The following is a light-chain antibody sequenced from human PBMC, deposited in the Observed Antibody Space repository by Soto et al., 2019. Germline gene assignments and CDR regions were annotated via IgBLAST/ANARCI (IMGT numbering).Light chain of an antibody. J-gene: IGKJ1*01. CDR2: DAS. CDR3: QQYETYLKT. V-gene: IGKV1-5*01. Sequence: DIQMTQSPSTLSAFVGDRVTITCWASQSINNWLAWYQQKPGKAPKILIYDASSLESGVPSRFSGSGSGTEFTLTINRVQPEDFATYYCQQYETYLKTFGQGTKVEIK. CDR1: QSINNW.